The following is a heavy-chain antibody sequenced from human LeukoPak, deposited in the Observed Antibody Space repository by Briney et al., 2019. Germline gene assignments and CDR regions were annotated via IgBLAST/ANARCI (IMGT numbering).Heavy chain of an antibody. Sequence: ASVRVSCKASGYTLTSYGISWVRQAPGQGLEWMGWISAYNGNTNYAQKLQGRVTMTTDTSTSTAYMELRSLRSDDTAVYYCARDPGGSSGWYSTGDYWGQGTLVTVSS. CDR1: GYTLTSYG. CDR2: ISAYNGNT. V-gene: IGHV1-18*01. CDR3: ARDPGGSSGWYSTGDY. J-gene: IGHJ4*02. D-gene: IGHD6-19*01.